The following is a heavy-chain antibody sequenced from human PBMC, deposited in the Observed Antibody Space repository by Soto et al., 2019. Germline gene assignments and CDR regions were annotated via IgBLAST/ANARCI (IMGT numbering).Heavy chain of an antibody. D-gene: IGHD3-22*01. CDR1: GGSFSGYY. V-gene: IGHV4-34*01. J-gene: IGHJ4*02. CDR2: INHSGST. CDR3: ARGPDPYYYDSSGYMGPGFDY. Sequence: SETLSLTCAVYGGSFSGYYWSWIRQPPGKGLEWIGEINHSGSTNYNPSLKSRVTISVDTSKNQFSLKLSSVTAADTAVYYCARGPDPYYYDSSGYMGPGFDYWGQGTLVTVSS.